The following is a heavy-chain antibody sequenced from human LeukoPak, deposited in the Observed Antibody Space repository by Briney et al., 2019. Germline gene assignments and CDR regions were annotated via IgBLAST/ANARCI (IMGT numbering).Heavy chain of an antibody. D-gene: IGHD6-6*01. CDR3: VGTLATRPGAPYYYYNMDV. CDR1: AGTLNNYA. CDR2: IFPIYGTV. V-gene: IGHV1-69*01. J-gene: IGHJ6*03. Sequence: SVKVSCKASAGTLNNYAINWVRQAPAQGLEWMGGIFPIYGTVDSAEKFQGRVTISSDESTDTACMEMRSLRSEDTAVYYCVGTLATRPGAPYYYYNMDVWGTGTTVSVSS.